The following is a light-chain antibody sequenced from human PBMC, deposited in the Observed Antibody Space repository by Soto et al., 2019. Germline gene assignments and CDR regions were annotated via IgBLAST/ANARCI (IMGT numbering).Light chain of an antibody. J-gene: IGKJ1*01. CDR2: AAS. V-gene: IGKV1-39*01. CDR1: QGISTY. CDR3: QQSYNTTWT. Sequence: DIQMTQSPSSLSASVGDRVTITCRASQGISTYLNWYQQKPGKAPKLLIYAASSLQSGVPSRFSGSASETDFTLTISSLQPEDFATYSCQQSYNTTWTFGQGTKVEIK.